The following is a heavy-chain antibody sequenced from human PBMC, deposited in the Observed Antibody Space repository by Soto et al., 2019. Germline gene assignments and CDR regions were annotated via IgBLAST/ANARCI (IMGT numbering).Heavy chain of an antibody. J-gene: IGHJ4*02. CDR3: ARMISSGWYAIDY. Sequence: QVQLVESGGGGVQPGRSLRLSCAASGFTFSSYGMHWVRQAPGKGLEWVAVIWYDGSNKYYADSVKGRFTSSRDNSKNTLYLQMNSLRAEDTAVYYCARMISSGWYAIDYWGQGTLVTVSS. CDR1: GFTFSSYG. V-gene: IGHV3-33*01. CDR2: IWYDGSNK. D-gene: IGHD6-19*01.